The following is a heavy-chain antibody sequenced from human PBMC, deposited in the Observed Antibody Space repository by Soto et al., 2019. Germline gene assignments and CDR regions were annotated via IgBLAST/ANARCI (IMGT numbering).Heavy chain of an antibody. D-gene: IGHD2-8*01. V-gene: IGHV5-51*01. CDR2: IYPGDSDT. CDR3: ARGYCTTNICDPWFDP. CDR1: GYSFTSYW. Sequence: GESLKISCTGVGYSFTSYWIGWVGQMPGKGLEWMGIIYPGDSDTRYSPSFQGQVTISADKSISTVYLQWSSLKASDTAMYYCARGYCTTNICDPWFDPWGQGTLVTVSS. J-gene: IGHJ5*02.